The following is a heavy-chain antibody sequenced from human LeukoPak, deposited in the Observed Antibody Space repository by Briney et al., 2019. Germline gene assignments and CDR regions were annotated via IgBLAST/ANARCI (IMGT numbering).Heavy chain of an antibody. CDR1: GFTFSSYA. CDR3: AEDPLFHGDWFDP. Sequence: PGGSLRLSCAASGFTFSSYAMSWVRQAPGKGLEWVSAISGSGDSTYYADSVKGRFTISRDNSKNTLYLQMNSLRAEDTAVYYCAEDPLFHGDWFDPWGQGTLVTVSS. D-gene: IGHD2-21*01. CDR2: ISGSGDST. J-gene: IGHJ5*02. V-gene: IGHV3-23*01.